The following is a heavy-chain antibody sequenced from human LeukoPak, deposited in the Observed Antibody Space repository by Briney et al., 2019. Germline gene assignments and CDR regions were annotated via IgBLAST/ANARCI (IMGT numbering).Heavy chain of an antibody. CDR2: INHSGST. J-gene: IGHJ6*02. CDR3: ARAWGHCSSTSCYYYYYGMDV. D-gene: IGHD2-2*01. CDR1: GGSFSGYY. V-gene: IGHV4-34*01. Sequence: SETLSLTCAVYGGSFSGYYWSWIRQPPGMGLEWIGEINHSGSTNYNPSLKSRVTISVDTSKNQFSLKLSSVTAADTAVYYCARAWGHCSSTSCYYYYYGMDVWGQGATVTVSS.